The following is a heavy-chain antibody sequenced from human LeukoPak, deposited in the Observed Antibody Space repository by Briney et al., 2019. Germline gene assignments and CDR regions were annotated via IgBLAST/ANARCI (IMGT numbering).Heavy chain of an antibody. CDR1: GGSISSYY. Sequence: SETLSLTCTVSGGSISSYYWSWIRQPPGKGLEWIGYIYYSGSTNYNPSLKSRVTISVDTSKNQFSLKLSSVTAADTAVYYCARDPLLDPWGQGTLVTVSS. CDR3: ARDPLLDP. CDR2: IYYSGST. J-gene: IGHJ5*02. V-gene: IGHV4-59*01.